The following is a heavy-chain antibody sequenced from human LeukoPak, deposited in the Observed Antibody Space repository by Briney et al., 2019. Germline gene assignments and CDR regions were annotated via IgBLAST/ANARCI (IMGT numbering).Heavy chain of an antibody. J-gene: IGHJ4*02. CDR3: AKDLSSSYDILTGYSVESPSAFDY. CDR1: GFTFSSYG. V-gene: IGHV3-30*18. CDR2: ISYDGSNK. Sequence: GRSLRLSCAASGFTFSSYGMHWVRQAPGKGLEWVAVISYDGSNKYYADSVKGRFTISRDNSKNTLYLQMNSLRAEDTAVYYCAKDLSSSYDILTGYSVESPSAFDYWGQGTLVTVSS. D-gene: IGHD3-9*01.